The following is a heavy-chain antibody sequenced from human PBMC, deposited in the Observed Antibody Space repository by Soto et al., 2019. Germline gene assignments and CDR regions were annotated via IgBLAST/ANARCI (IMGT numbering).Heavy chain of an antibody. CDR3: ARDSLGSHYSSDFDL. CDR1: GFTFSSYG. CDR2: IWYDGSNK. J-gene: IGHJ2*01. V-gene: IGHV3-33*01. Sequence: GGSLRLSCAASGFTFSSYGMHWVRQAPGKGLEWVAVIWYDGSNKYYADSVKGRFTISRDNSKNTLYLQMNSLRAEDTAVYYCARDSLGSHYSSDFDLWGRGTLVTVSS. D-gene: IGHD2-15*01.